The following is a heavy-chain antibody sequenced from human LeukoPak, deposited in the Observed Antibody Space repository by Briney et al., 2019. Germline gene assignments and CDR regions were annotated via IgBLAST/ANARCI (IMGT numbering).Heavy chain of an antibody. CDR1: GCSIASGGYH. J-gene: IGHJ4*02. CDR3: ARGDYSMSGDYFPFDY. CDR2: IYYAGSS. Sequence: SQTLSLTCNVSGCSIASGGYHWIWNRQHPGQGLEWIGYIYYAGSSYYNPSLTSRVTISVDTSKNQFSLRLTSVTAADTAVYYCARGDYSMSGDYFPFDYWGPGTLVTVSS. D-gene: IGHD3-22*01. V-gene: IGHV4-31*03.